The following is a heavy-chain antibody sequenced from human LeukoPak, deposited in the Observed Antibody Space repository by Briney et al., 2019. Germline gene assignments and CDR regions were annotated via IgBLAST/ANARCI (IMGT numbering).Heavy chain of an antibody. CDR1: GGTFSSYV. CDR3: ARDQTPPYSSSWYVSWFDP. CDR2: IIPILGIA. V-gene: IGHV1-69*04. D-gene: IGHD6-13*01. J-gene: IGHJ5*02. Sequence: SVKVSCKASGGTFSSYVISWVRQAPGQGLEWMGRIIPILGIANYVQKFQGRVTITADKSTSTVYMELSSLRSEDTAVYYCARDQTPPYSSSWYVSWFDPWGQGTLVTVSS.